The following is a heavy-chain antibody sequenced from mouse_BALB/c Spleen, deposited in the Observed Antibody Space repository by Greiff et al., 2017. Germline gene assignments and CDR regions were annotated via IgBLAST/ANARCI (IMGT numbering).Heavy chain of an antibody. V-gene: IGHV2-9-2*01. CDR3: VRGLPGGTWFAY. J-gene: IGHJ3*01. CDR2: IWTGGGT. CDR1: GFSLTSYD. D-gene: IGHD2-1*01. Sequence: VHLVESGPGLVAPSQSLSITCTVSGFSLTSYDISWIRQPPGKGLEWLGVIWTGGGTNYNSAFMSRLSISKDNSKSQVFLKMNSLQTDDTAIYYCVRGLPGGTWFAYWGQGTLVTVSA.